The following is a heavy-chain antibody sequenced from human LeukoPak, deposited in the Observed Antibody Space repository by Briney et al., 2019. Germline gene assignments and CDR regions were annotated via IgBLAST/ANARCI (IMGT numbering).Heavy chain of an antibody. Sequence: PSETLSLTCTVSGGSISSYYWSWIRQPPGKGLEWIGYIYYSGSTNYNPSLKSRVTISVDTSKNQFSLKLSSVTAADTAVYYCARGVTIFGVVMDVWGKGTTVTVSS. V-gene: IGHV4-59*01. CDR3: ARGVTIFGVVMDV. CDR2: IYYSGST. J-gene: IGHJ6*04. D-gene: IGHD3-3*01. CDR1: GGSISSYY.